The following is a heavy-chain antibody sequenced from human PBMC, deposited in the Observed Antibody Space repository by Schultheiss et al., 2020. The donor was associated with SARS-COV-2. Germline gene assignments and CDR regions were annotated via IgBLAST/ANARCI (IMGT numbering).Heavy chain of an antibody. CDR1: GFTFSNAW. V-gene: IGHV3-15*01. J-gene: IGHJ6*02. Sequence: GGSLRLSCAASGFTFSNAWMSWVRQAPGKGLEWVGRIKSKTDGGTTDYAAPVKGRFTISRDDSKNTLYLQMNSLKTEDTAVYYCAKDQGTYYDFWSGYYRYYGMDVWGQGTTVTVSS. D-gene: IGHD3-3*01. CDR3: AKDQGTYYDFWSGYYRYYGMDV. CDR2: IKSKTDGGTT.